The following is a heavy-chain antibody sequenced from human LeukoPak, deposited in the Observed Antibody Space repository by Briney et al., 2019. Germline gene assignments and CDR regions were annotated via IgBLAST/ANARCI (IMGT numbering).Heavy chain of an antibody. J-gene: IGHJ5*02. CDR1: GFTFANYA. V-gene: IGHV3-49*03. CDR3: TREGVAAGKGDNWFDP. Sequence: GGSLRLSCTASGFTFANYAMSWFRQAPGKGLEWVGFIRSKAYGETTEYAASVKGTFTISRDDSKSIAYLQMNSLKTEDTAVYYCTREGVAAGKGDNWFDPWGQGTLVTVSS. CDR2: IRSKAYGETT. D-gene: IGHD6-13*01.